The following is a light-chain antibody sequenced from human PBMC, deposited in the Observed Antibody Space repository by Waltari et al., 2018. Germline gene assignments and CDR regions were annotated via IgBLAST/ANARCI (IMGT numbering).Light chain of an antibody. CDR2: DDT. CDR3: CAYAGKV. CDR1: SNGGGSSNF. J-gene: IGLJ3*02. V-gene: IGLV2-23*01. Sequence: QSALTQPASVSGSPGQSATISCTGTSNGGGSSNFFSWYQQHPGKAPKLIIHDDTERPSGVSDRFSGSKSANGASLTISGLQAEDEAHYYCCAYAGKVFGGGTRLTVL.